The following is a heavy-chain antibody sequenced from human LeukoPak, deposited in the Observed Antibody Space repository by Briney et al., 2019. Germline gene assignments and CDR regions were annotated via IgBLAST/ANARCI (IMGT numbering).Heavy chain of an antibody. J-gene: IGHJ4*02. V-gene: IGHV4-39*07. D-gene: IGHD3-22*01. Sequence: PSETLSLTCTVSGGSISSSSYYWDWIRQPPGKGLEWIGSIYYSGSTYYNSSLKSRVTISVDTSKNQFSLKLTSVTAADTAVYYCATDDSSGYYSFDYWGQGTLVTVSS. CDR3: ATDDSSGYYSFDY. CDR1: GGSISSSSYY. CDR2: IYYSGST.